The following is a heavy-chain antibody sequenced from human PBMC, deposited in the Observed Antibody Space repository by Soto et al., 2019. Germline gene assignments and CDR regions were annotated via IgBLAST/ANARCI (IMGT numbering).Heavy chain of an antibody. CDR1: GYTFTSYD. V-gene: IGHV1-8*01. CDR2: MNPNSGNT. Sequence: QVQLVQSGAEVKKPGASVKVSCKASGYTFTSYDINWVRQATGQGLEWMGWMNPNSGNTGYAQKFQGRVTMTRNTSISTAYMELSTLRSADTAVYYCARERTGTTSMDVWGQGTTVTISS. CDR3: ARERTGTTSMDV. J-gene: IGHJ6*02. D-gene: IGHD1-1*01.